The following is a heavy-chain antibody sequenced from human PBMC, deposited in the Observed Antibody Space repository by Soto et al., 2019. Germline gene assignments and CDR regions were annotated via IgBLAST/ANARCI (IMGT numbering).Heavy chain of an antibody. J-gene: IGHJ4*02. CDR2: ITGSGDST. CDR3: AKDSRVVPAALRIAFDH. CDR1: GFTFSSYA. Sequence: EVQLLESGGGLVQPGGSLRLSCAASGFTFSSYAMSWVRQAPGKGLEWVSAITGSGDSTYYAESVTGRFTISRDTSKNTLYLQMNSLRAEDTAIYYCAKDSRVVPAALRIAFDHWGQGTLVTVSS. V-gene: IGHV3-23*01. D-gene: IGHD2-2*01.